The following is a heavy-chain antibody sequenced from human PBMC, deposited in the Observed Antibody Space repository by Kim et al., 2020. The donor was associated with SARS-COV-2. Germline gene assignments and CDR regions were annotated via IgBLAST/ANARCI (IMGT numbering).Heavy chain of an antibody. D-gene: IGHD3-22*01. J-gene: IGHJ4*02. V-gene: IGHV3-30-3*01. CDR1: GFTFSSYA. CDR2: ISYDGSNK. Sequence: GGSLRLSCAASGFTFSSYAMHWVRQAPGKGLEWVAVISYDGSNKYYADSVKGRFTISRDNSKNTLYLQMNSLRAEDTAVYYCARDATSLYYDSSGYNSSPIDYWGQGTLVTVSS. CDR3: ARDATSLYYDSSGYNSSPIDY.